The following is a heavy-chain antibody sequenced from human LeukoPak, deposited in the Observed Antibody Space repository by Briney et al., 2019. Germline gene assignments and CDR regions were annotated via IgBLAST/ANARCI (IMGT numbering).Heavy chain of an antibody. Sequence: KPSETLSLTCTVSGGSISSYYWSWIRQPPGKGLEWIGYIYYSGSTNYNPSLKSRVTISVDTSKNQFSLKLSSVTAADTAVYYCARSRHCSNTSCYPKRYYYYYGMDVWGQGTTVTVSS. CDR1: GGSISSYY. CDR2: IYYSGST. J-gene: IGHJ6*02. CDR3: ARSRHCSNTSCYPKRYYYYYGMDV. V-gene: IGHV4-59*08. D-gene: IGHD2-2*01.